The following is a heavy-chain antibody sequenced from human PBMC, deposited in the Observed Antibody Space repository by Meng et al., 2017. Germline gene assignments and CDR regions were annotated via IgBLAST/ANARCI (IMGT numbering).Heavy chain of an antibody. D-gene: IGHD6-19*01. CDR2: IYHGGNT. CDR1: VGSISSVDW. V-gene: IGHV4/OR15-8*02. Sequence: VEFKEWGPGRVKPSGTLSLPCVVPVGSISSVDWWSWVRQPPGKGLEWIGEIYHGGNTNYNPSLKSRVTISIDKSKNQFSLKLSSVTAADTAVYYCASWIYSCGWQWGQGTLVTVSS. J-gene: IGHJ4*02. CDR3: ASWIYSCGWQ.